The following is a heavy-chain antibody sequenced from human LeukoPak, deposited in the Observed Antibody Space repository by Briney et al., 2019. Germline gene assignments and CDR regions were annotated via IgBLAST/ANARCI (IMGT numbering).Heavy chain of an antibody. CDR3: ARTVVTLDWYFDL. Sequence: SETLSLTCTVSGGSISSYSWNWIRQPAGKGLEWIGRFYTSGTTNYNPSLKSRVTMSIDTSKNQVSLKMRSVTAADTAVYYCARTVVTLDWYFDLWGRGTLVSVSS. CDR2: FYTSGTT. D-gene: IGHD4-23*01. CDR1: GGSISSYS. V-gene: IGHV4-4*07. J-gene: IGHJ2*01.